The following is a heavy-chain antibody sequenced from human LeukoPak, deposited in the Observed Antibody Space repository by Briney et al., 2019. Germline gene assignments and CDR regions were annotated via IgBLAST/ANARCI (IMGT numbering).Heavy chain of an antibody. Sequence: SETLSLTCTVSGGSISSSSYSWGWIRQPPGKGLEWIGSIYYSGSTYYNPSLKSRVTISVDTSKNQFSLKLSSVTAADTAVYYCARHADIAVAGNELQSSNWFDPWGQGTLVTVSS. CDR3: ARHADIAVAGNELQSSNWFDP. V-gene: IGHV4-39*01. CDR1: GGSISSSSYS. J-gene: IGHJ5*02. D-gene: IGHD6-19*01. CDR2: IYYSGST.